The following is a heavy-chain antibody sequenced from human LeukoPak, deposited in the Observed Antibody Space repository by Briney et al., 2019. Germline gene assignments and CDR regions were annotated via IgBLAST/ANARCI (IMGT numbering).Heavy chain of an antibody. J-gene: IGHJ4*02. Sequence: GGSLRLSCAASGFTFSSYAMSWVRQAPGKGLERVSAISGSSGSTYYADSVKGRFTISRDNSKNTLYLQMNSLRAEDTAAYYCAKSPTMVVISPEAPDYWGQGTLVTVSS. CDR2: ISGSSGST. CDR1: GFTFSSYA. D-gene: IGHD4-23*01. V-gene: IGHV3-23*01. CDR3: AKSPTMVVISPEAPDY.